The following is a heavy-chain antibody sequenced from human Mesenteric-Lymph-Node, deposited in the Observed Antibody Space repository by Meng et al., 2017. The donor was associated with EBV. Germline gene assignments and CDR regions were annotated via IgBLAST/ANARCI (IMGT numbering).Heavy chain of an antibody. Sequence: EVRLGASGGALGQPGGSLKLALAAAGFPFRGSAMHWVRQASGKGLEWVGRIRSKANSYATAYAASVKGRFTISRDDSKNTAYLQMNSLKTEDTAVYYCTSLNLPPSAYWGQGTLVTVSS. J-gene: IGHJ4*01. D-gene: IGHD1-14*01. CDR1: GFPFRGSA. CDR3: TSLNLPPSAY. V-gene: IGHV3-73*02. CDR2: IRSKANSYAT.